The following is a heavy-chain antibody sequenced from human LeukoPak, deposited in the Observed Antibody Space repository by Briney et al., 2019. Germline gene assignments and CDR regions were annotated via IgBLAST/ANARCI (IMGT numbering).Heavy chain of an antibody. CDR2: ISRGVGST. CDR3: ARDGYSYGLDY. J-gene: IGHJ4*02. V-gene: IGHV3-23*01. D-gene: IGHD5-18*01. Sequence: GGSLRLSCAASGFTFSSYDLSWVRQPPGKGLECVSSISRGVGSTYYADSVKGRFTISRDNSKNTLYLQMNSLRAEDTAVYYCARDGYSYGLDYWGQGTLVTVSS. CDR1: GFTFSSYD.